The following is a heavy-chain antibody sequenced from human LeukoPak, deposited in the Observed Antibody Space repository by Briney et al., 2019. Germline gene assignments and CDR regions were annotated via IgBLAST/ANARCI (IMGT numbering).Heavy chain of an antibody. J-gene: IGHJ4*02. V-gene: IGHV3-21*01. Sequence: GGSLRLSCAASGFTFSSYSINWVRQAPGKGLEWVSSISSSSSYIYYADSVKGRFTISRDNAKNSLYLQMNSLRAEDTAVYYCARVAPREGFDYWGQGTMVTVSS. CDR2: ISSSSSYI. CDR1: GFTFSSYS. CDR3: ARVAPREGFDY.